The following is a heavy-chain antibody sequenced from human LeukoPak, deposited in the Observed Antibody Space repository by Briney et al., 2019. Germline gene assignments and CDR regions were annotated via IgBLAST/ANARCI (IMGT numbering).Heavy chain of an antibody. CDR3: ARRRGIAVAGTRRHWFDP. D-gene: IGHD6-19*01. J-gene: IGHJ5*02. V-gene: IGHV1-24*01. CDR1: GYTLTELS. CDR2: FDPEDGET. Sequence: GASVKVSCKVSGYTLTELSMHWVRQAPGKGLEWMGGFDPEDGETIYAQKFQGRVTITRNTSISTAYMELSSLRSEDTAVYYCARRRGIAVAGTRRHWFDPWGQGTLVTVSS.